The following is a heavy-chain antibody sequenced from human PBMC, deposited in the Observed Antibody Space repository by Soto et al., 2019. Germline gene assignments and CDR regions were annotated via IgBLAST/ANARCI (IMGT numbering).Heavy chain of an antibody. CDR1: GGSINSNRYF. CDR3: GKVLVGATPQSDFAS. CDR2: MSHNVCP. J-gene: IGHJ4*02. V-gene: IGHV4-39*02. D-gene: IGHD2-15*01. Sequence: SDTLYVNCIVSGGSINSNRYFWACSREPPAGRRAWIASMSHNVCPPYHPSLSSSVTPSIDTSKNPCSLTLTSVTAADTAVYYCGKVLVGATPQSDFASWGQGTTVTVSS.